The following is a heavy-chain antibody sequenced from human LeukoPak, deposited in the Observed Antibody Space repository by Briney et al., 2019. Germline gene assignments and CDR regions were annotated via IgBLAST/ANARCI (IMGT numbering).Heavy chain of an antibody. V-gene: IGHV4-30-4*08. CDR1: GGSIISGDSY. Sequence: PSETLSLTCTVSGGSIISGDSYWTRIRQPPGEGLQWVGYIYYSGSTFYNPSLQSRVALSIDKSNNRFSLKLNSVTAADTAVYYCVRDSGNYFDLWGHGTLVTVSS. D-gene: IGHD3-10*01. CDR3: VRDSGNYFDL. CDR2: IYYSGST. J-gene: IGHJ2*01.